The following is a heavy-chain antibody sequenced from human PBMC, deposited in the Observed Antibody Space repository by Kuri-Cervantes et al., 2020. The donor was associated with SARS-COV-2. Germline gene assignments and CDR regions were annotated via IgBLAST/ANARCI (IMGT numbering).Heavy chain of an antibody. V-gene: IGHV3-21*01. CDR2: ISSSSSYI. CDR1: GFTFSSYS. J-gene: IGHJ4*02. D-gene: IGHD4-11*01. CDR3: TREAYDYNMGFDS. Sequence: GGSLRLSCAASGFTFSSYSMNWVRQAPGKGLEWLSSISSSSSYIYYADSVKGRFTISRDNSKNTLYLQMNSLRPEDTALYYCTREAYDYNMGFDSWGQGTLVTVSS.